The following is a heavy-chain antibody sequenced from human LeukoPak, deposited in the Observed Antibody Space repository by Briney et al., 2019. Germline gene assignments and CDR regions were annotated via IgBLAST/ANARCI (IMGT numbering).Heavy chain of an antibody. CDR3: AKDGDYGDYYFDY. CDR1: GFTFSSYG. V-gene: IGHV3-30*18. J-gene: IGHJ4*02. D-gene: IGHD4-17*01. CDR2: MSYDGSNK. Sequence: PGGSLRLSCAASGFTFSSYGMHWVRQAPGKGLEWVAVMSYDGSNKYYADSVKGRFTISRDNSKNTLYLQMNSLRAEDTAVYYCAKDGDYGDYYFDYWGQGTLVTVSS.